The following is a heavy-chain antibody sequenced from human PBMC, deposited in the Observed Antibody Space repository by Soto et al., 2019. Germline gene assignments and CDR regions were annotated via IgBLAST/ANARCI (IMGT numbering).Heavy chain of an antibody. CDR3: AKRQSGNFGPFDS. Sequence: LILSCAAPGFGIRSDECSSFRQAPGKGLEWVSGISGSGANTNYADSVKGRFAISIDNSKNTLYLQMSSLRAEDTAVYYCAKRQSGNFGPFDSWGQGTLVTVSS. CDR2: ISGSGANT. CDR1: GFGIRSDE. J-gene: IGHJ4*02. D-gene: IGHD2-21*02. V-gene: IGHV3-23*01.